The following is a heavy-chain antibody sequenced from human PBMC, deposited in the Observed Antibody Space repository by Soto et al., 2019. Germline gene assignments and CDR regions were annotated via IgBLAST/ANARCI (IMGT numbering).Heavy chain of an antibody. Sequence: ASETLSLTCTVSGDSISSYYWSWIRQPPGKGLEWIGYIYYSGSTNYNPSLKSRVTISVDTSKNQFSLKLSSVTAADTAVYYCARMVRGTYGMDVWGQGTTVTVSS. V-gene: IGHV4-59*01. CDR1: GDSISSYY. CDR2: IYYSGST. CDR3: ARMVRGTYGMDV. D-gene: IGHD3-10*01. J-gene: IGHJ6*02.